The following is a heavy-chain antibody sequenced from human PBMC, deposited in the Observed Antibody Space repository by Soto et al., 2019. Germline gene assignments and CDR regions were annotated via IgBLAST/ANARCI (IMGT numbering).Heavy chain of an antibody. Sequence: HPGGSLRLSCAASGYSFRTYWMHWVRQAPGKGLVWVARLDEEGGRTFYADSVEGRFTISRDNPKNTLYLQMDSLRAEDTAVYYCVRDKTGPKDYWGQGTLVTVSS. J-gene: IGHJ4*02. D-gene: IGHD3-9*01. CDR2: LDEEGGRT. CDR3: VRDKTGPKDY. CDR1: GYSFRTYW. V-gene: IGHV3-74*01.